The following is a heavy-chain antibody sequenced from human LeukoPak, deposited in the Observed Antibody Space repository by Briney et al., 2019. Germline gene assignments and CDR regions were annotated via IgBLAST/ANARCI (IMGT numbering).Heavy chain of an antibody. D-gene: IGHD3-3*01. CDR2: IKSKPDGGTT. J-gene: IGHJ6*04. CDR1: GFTFSNAW. V-gene: IGHV3-15*01. CDR3: TTDLYDFWSGYNVMDV. Sequence: GGSLRLSCAASGFTFSNAWMSWVRQAPGKGLEWVGRIKSKPDGGTTDYAAPVKGRFTISRDDSKNTLYLQMNSLKTEDTAVYYCTTDLYDFWSGYNVMDVWGKGTTVTVSS.